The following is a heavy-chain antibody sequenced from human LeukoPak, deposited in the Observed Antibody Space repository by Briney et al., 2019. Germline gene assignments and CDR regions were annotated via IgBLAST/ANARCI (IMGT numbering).Heavy chain of an antibody. CDR2: IWPGDSDT. Sequence: GESLKISCKGSGYNFANYWIGWVRQMPGKGPEWMGVIWPGDSDTRYSPSFEGQVTISADKSISTAYLQWSSLKASDTSIYYCARSRYYDFMTGYNLWGQGTLVTVSS. D-gene: IGHD3-9*01. V-gene: IGHV5-51*01. CDR3: ARSRYYDFMTGYNL. CDR1: GYNFANYW. J-gene: IGHJ4*02.